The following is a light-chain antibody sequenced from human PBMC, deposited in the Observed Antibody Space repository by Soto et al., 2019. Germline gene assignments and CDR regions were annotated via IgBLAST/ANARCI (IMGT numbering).Light chain of an antibody. Sequence: EIQMSQSPSTLSGSIGDRVTITCRASQTISSWLAWYQQKPGKAPKLLIYKASTLKSGVPSRFSGSGSGTEFTLTISSLQPDDFATYYCQQLNVYPSTFGGGTKVDI. V-gene: IGKV1-5*03. CDR1: QTISSW. CDR2: KAS. CDR3: QQLNVYPST. J-gene: IGKJ4*01.